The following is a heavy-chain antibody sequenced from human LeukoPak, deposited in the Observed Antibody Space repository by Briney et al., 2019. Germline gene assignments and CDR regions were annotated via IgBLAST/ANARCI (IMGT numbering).Heavy chain of an antibody. J-gene: IGHJ4*02. CDR2: INHSGST. Sequence: SETLSLTCAVHGGSFSNYYWSWIRQPPGMGLEWIGEINHSGSTNYNPSLKSRVTISVDTSKNQFSLRLNSVTAADTAVYYCARGARRNYDYVWGSYRSDYYFDYWGQGTLVTVSS. V-gene: IGHV4-34*01. CDR3: ARGARRNYDYVWGSYRSDYYFDY. CDR1: GGSFSNYY. D-gene: IGHD3-16*02.